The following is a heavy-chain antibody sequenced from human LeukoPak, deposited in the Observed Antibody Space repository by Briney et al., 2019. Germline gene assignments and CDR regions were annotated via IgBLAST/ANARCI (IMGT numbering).Heavy chain of an antibody. J-gene: IGHJ4*02. Sequence: PGGSLRLSCAASGFAFSSQARGWVRQAPGKGLEWVSVISDSGDTTYYADSVKGRFTISRDNSKNTLYLQLNSLRAEDTAIYYCAKDARRSDGWYFFDHWGQGALVTVSS. CDR1: GFAFSSQA. V-gene: IGHV3-23*01. CDR3: AKDARRSDGWYFFDH. D-gene: IGHD6-19*01. CDR2: ISDSGDTT.